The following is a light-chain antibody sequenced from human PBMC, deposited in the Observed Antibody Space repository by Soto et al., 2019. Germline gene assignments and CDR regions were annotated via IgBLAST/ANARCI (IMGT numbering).Light chain of an antibody. Sequence: DIQMTQSPSSVSASVCDRVTITCRASQDISDWLAWYQQKPGKAPRLLIFAASNLHTEVPSRFSGSGYGTDFSLTINGRQPADFATYYCQQAKRFPLTFGGGTKVDIK. CDR2: AAS. CDR1: QDISDW. J-gene: IGKJ4*01. CDR3: QQAKRFPLT. V-gene: IGKV1-12*01.